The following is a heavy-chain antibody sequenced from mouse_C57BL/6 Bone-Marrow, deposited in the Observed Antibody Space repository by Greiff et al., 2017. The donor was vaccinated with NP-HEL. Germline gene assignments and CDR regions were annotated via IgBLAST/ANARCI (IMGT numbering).Heavy chain of an antibody. CDR2: INPSNGDT. J-gene: IGHJ3*01. V-gene: IGHV1-53*01. CDR1: GYTFTSYW. CDR3: ARYGPWVAY. Sequence: QVQLQQPGTELVKPGASVKLSCKASGYTFTSYWMHWVKQRPGPGLEWIGNINPSNGDTNYNEQFQSNATLTLDKSSSTAYMQLSRLTSEDSAVYDCARYGPWVAYWGQGTLVTVSA. D-gene: IGHD1-2*01.